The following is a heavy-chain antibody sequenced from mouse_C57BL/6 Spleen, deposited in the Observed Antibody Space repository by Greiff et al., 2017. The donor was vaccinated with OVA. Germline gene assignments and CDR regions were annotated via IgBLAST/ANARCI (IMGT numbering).Heavy chain of an antibody. D-gene: IGHD1-1*01. CDR2: INPNNGGT. Sequence: EVQLQQSGPELVKPGASVKISCKASGYTFTDYYMNWVKQSHGKSLEWIGDINPNNGGTSYNQKFKGKATLTVDKSSSTAYMELRSLTSEDSAVYYCARKGRNYGFAYWGQGTLVTVSA. V-gene: IGHV1-26*01. CDR1: GYTFTDYY. CDR3: ARKGRNYGFAY. J-gene: IGHJ3*01.